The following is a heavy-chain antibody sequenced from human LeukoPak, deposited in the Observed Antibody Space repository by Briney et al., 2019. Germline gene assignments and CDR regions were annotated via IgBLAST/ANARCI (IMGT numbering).Heavy chain of an antibody. CDR3: ARAPTMIEVGYYFDY. V-gene: IGHV3-23*01. CDR2: ISGSGGST. D-gene: IGHD3-22*01. Sequence: RLSXXXSGFTFSSXAMSWVRQAPGKGLEWVSAISGSGGSTYYADSVKGRFTISRDNSKNTLYLQMSSLRSEDTAVYYCARAPTMIEVGYYFDYWGQGTLVTXSS. J-gene: IGHJ4*02. CDR1: GFTFSSXA.